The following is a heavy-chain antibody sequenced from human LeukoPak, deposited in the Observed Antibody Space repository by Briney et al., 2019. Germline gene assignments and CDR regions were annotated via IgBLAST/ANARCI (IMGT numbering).Heavy chain of an antibody. D-gene: IGHD3-10*01. Sequence: ASVKVSCKASGYTFTSYGISWVRQAPGQGLEWIGWISAYNGNTNYAQKLQGRVTMTTDKSTSTAYMELRSLRSDDTAVYYCARDGGSGYYYYMDVWGKGTTVTVSS. J-gene: IGHJ6*03. V-gene: IGHV1-18*01. CDR1: GYTFTSYG. CDR2: ISAYNGNT. CDR3: ARDGGSGYYYYMDV.